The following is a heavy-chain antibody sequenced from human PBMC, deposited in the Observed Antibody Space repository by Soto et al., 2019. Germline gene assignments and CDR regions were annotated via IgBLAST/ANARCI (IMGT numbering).Heavy chain of an antibody. D-gene: IGHD5-18*01. J-gene: IGHJ6*02. CDR1: GXSFTTYG. CDR3: ARQGVTAMAPSANGMDV. Sequence: GESLKISCKGSGXSFTTYGIGWVRQMPGKGLEWMGIIYPGDSDTRYSPSFQGQVTISADKSISTAYLQWGSLKASDTAMYYCARQGVTAMAPSANGMDVWGQGTTVTVSS. V-gene: IGHV5-51*01. CDR2: IYPGDSDT.